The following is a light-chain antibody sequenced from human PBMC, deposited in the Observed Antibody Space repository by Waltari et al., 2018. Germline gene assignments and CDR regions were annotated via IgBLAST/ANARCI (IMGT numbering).Light chain of an antibody. CDR2: LGS. CDR3: RQALQTPYT. J-gene: IGKJ2*01. CDR1: QSLLHSNGYNY. Sequence: DIVMTQSPLSLPVTPGEPASISCRSSQSLLHSNGYNYLDWYLQKPGQSPQLLIYLGSNRASGVPDRCSGSGAGTDVTLRISRVEAEDVGVYYCRQALQTPYTFGQGTKLEIK. V-gene: IGKV2-28*01.